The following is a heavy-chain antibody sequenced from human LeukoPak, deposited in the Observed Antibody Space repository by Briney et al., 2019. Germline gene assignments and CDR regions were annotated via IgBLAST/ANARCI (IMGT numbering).Heavy chain of an antibody. D-gene: IGHD6-13*01. CDR1: GFTFSSYW. J-gene: IGHJ6*03. Sequence: GGSLRLSCAASGFTFSSYWMSWVRQAPGKGLEWVANIKQDGSEKYYVDSVKGRFTISRDNAKNSPYLQMNSLRAEDTAVYYCAREGSSSWYVTYYYYYMDVWGKGTTVTVSS. CDR2: IKQDGSEK. CDR3: AREGSSSWYVTYYYYYMDV. V-gene: IGHV3-7*01.